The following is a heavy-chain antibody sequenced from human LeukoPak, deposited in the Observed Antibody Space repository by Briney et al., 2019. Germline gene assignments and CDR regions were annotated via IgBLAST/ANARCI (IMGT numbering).Heavy chain of an antibody. V-gene: IGHV3-30*04. Sequence: GGSLRLSCAASGFTVSSYAIHWVRQAPGKGLEWVASISYDGYNKYYVDSVRGRFTFSRDISENTLYLQMNSLRADDTAVYYCAREVTTFLLPNAYAFDIWGQGTMVTVSS. CDR2: ISYDGYNK. J-gene: IGHJ3*02. D-gene: IGHD1-1*01. CDR3: AREVTTFLLPNAYAFDI. CDR1: GFTVSSYA.